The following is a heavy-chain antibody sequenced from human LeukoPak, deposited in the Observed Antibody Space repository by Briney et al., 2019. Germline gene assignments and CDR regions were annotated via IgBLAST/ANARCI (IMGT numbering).Heavy chain of an antibody. CDR1: GGSISSGSYY. J-gene: IGHJ4*02. Sequence: PSETLSLTCTVSGGSISSGSYYWSWIRQPAGKGLEWIGRIYTSGSTNYNPSLKSRVTISVDTSKNQFSLKLSSVTAADTAVYHCARSEQGELLRWGQGTLVTVSS. CDR2: IYTSGST. CDR3: ARSEQGELLR. V-gene: IGHV4-61*02. D-gene: IGHD1-26*01.